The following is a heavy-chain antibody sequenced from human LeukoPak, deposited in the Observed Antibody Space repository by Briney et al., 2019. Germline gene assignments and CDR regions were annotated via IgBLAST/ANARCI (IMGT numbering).Heavy chain of an antibody. CDR2: IYTSGST. CDR3: ANSIDFDYGDYYFDY. Sequence: PSETLSLTCTVSGGSISSGSYYWSWIRQPAGKGLEWIGRIYTSGSTNYNPSLKSRVTISLDTSKNQFSLKLSSVTAADAAVYYCANSIDFDYGDYYFDYWGQGALVTISS. CDR1: GGSISSGSYY. V-gene: IGHV4-61*02. D-gene: IGHD4-17*01. J-gene: IGHJ4*02.